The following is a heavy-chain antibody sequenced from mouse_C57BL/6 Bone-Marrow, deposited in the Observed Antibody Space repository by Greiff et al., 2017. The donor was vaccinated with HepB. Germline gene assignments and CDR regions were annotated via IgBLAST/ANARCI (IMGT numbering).Heavy chain of an antibody. J-gene: IGHJ3*01. D-gene: IGHD1-1*01. CDR3: ARTITTVVAPFAY. V-gene: IGHV5-17*01. Sequence: EVKLVESGGGLVKPGGSLKLSCAASGFTFSDYGMHWVRQAPDKGLEWVAYISSGSSTIYYADTVKGRFTISRDNAKNTMFLHMTSLRSEDTAMYYCARTITTVVAPFAYWGQGTLVTVSA. CDR2: ISSGSSTI. CDR1: GFTFSDYG.